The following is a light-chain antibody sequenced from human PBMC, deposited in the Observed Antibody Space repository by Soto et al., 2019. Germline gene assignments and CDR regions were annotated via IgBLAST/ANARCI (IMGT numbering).Light chain of an antibody. V-gene: IGKV1-39*01. CDR1: QSISTY. J-gene: IGKJ4*01. Sequence: IQMTQSPSSLSASIGDRITITCRASQSISTYLNWYQQKPGKAPNLLIYGASTLQSGVPSRFSGRGSATDFTLTISSLQPEDFATYYCQQSFITPPLTFGGGTQVDIK. CDR2: GAS. CDR3: QQSFITPPLT.